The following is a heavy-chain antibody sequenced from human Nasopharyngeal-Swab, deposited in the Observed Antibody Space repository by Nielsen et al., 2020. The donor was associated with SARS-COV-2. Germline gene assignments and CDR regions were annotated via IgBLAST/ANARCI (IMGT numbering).Heavy chain of an antibody. J-gene: IGHJ3*02. CDR3: ARFLWEREDTFDI. D-gene: IGHD1-26*01. Sequence: GESLKISCAASGFTFSSFGMHWVRQAPGKGLEWVAFIAHDASNEYYGDSVKGRFSISRDSSKNTLYLQMDSLRGEDTAVYYCARFLWEREDTFDIWGQGTVVTVSS. V-gene: IGHV3-30*03. CDR1: GFTFSSFG. CDR2: IAHDASNE.